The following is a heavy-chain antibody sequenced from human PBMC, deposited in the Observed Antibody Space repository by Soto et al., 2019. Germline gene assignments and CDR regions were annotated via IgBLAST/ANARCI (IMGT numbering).Heavy chain of an antibody. V-gene: IGHV3-74*01. Sequence: GGSLRLSWAASEFTFRSYWMHWVRQSPGKGLVWVSRISGDGSSTTYADSVRGRFTISRDNAKNTVYLQMDSLRAEDTAVYYCARSLPGTYGAFDLWGQSTMVT. CDR1: EFTFRSYW. D-gene: IGHD1-7*01. CDR2: ISGDGSST. CDR3: ARSLPGTYGAFDL. J-gene: IGHJ3*01.